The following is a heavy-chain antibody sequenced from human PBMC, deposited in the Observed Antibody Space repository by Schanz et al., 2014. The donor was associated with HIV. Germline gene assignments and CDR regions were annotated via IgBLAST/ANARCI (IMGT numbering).Heavy chain of an antibody. CDR3: ARVNDKGWAYCSSTTCLFWYFEL. D-gene: IGHD2-2*01. V-gene: IGHV3-30*03. J-gene: IGHJ2*01. CDR2: ISYDGSNK. Sequence: QVQLVESGGGVVQPGRSLRLSCAASGFTFSSYGMHWVRQAPGKGLEWVTFISYDGSNKYYADSVKGRFTISRDNSKNTLYLQMNSLRAEDTAVYYCARVNDKGWAYCSSTTCLFWYFELWGRGTLVTVSS. CDR1: GFTFSSYG.